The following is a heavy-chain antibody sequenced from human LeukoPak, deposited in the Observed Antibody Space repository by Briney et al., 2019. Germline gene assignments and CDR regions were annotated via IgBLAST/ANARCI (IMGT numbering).Heavy chain of an antibody. V-gene: IGHV4-39*07. Sequence: SQTLSLTCTVSGGSISSGSYYWSWIRQPPGKGLEWIGEINHSGSTNYNPSLKSRVTISVDTSKNQFSLKLSSVTAADTAVYYCALYDYGVYLDAFDIWGQGTMVTVSS. CDR1: GGSISSGSYY. J-gene: IGHJ3*02. CDR2: INHSGST. D-gene: IGHD4-17*01. CDR3: ALYDYGVYLDAFDI.